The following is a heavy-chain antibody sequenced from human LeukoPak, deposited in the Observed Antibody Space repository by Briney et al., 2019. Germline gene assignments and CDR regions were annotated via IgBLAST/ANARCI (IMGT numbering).Heavy chain of an antibody. CDR3: AKDSGYDFFVDYFDY. D-gene: IGHD5-12*01. CDR1: GLRVSSNA. J-gene: IGHJ4*02. CDR2: FTGSGGTT. V-gene: IGHV3-23*01. Sequence: GGSLRLSCGASGLRVSSNAMSWVRQAPGKGLEWVSSFTGSGGTTQYADSVKGRFTISRDKSRNTLHLQMNSLRVEDTAVYYCAKDSGYDFFVDYFDYWGQGTLVTVSS.